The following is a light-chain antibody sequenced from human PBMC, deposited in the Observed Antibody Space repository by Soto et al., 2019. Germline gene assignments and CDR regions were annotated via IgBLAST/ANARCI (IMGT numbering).Light chain of an antibody. J-gene: IGKJ4*01. CDR2: DAS. CDR3: EQYHNLLLS. CDR1: EDISNF. Sequence: DIQMTQSPSSLSASVGDRVTISCLATEDISNFLNWYQQKPGKAPKLLIYDASNLEAGVPSRFSGGGSGTHFTLTISSLQPEDFATYYCEQYHNLLLSFGGGTKVDIK. V-gene: IGKV1-33*01.